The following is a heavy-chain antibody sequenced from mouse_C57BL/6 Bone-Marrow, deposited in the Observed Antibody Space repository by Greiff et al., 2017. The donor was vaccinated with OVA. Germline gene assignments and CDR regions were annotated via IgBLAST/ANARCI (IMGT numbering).Heavy chain of an antibody. CDR2: IDPSDSYT. V-gene: IGHV1-50*01. J-gene: IGHJ4*01. Sequence: QVQLQQPGAELVKPGASVKLSCKASGYTFTSYWMQWVKQRPGQGLEWIGEIDPSDSYTNYNQKFKGKATLTVDPSSSTAYMQLSSLTSEDSAVYYCAREGYYSNLYYAMDYWGQGTSVTVSA. CDR1: GYTFTSYW. D-gene: IGHD2-5*01. CDR3: AREGYYSNLYYAMDY.